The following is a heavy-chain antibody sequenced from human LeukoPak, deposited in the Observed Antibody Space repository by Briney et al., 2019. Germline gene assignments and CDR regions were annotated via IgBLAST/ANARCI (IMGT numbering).Heavy chain of an antibody. J-gene: IGHJ4*02. D-gene: IGHD1-26*01. CDR3: ARAKSYYFSFHY. CDR2: IKQDGSEK. CDR1: GFTFRSYW. V-gene: IGHV3-7*01. Sequence: PGGSLRLSCAASGFTFRSYWMTWVRQAPGKGLEWVANIKQDGSEKYYVDSVKGRSTISRDNAKNSLYLQMNSLRAEDTAVYYCARAKSYYFSFHYWGQGTLVTVSS.